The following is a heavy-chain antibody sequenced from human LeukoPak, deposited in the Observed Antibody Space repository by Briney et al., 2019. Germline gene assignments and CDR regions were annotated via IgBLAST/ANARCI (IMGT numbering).Heavy chain of an antibody. D-gene: IGHD3-22*01. V-gene: IGHV1-69*05. CDR2: IIPIFGTA. J-gene: IGHJ4*02. CDR3: ARDLVHRITMNSFRPQ. Sequence: SVKVSCKASGGTFSSYAISWVRQAPGQGLEWMGRIIPIFGTANYAQKFQGRVTITTDESTSTAYMELSSLRSVDTAVYYCARDLVHRITMNSFRPQWGQGTLVTVSS. CDR1: GGTFSSYA.